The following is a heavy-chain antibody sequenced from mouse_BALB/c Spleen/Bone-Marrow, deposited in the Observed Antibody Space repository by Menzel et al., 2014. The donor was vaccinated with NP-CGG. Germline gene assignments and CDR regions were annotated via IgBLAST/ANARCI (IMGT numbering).Heavy chain of an antibody. V-gene: IGHV4-1*02. Sequence: EVQRVESGGGLVQPGGSLKLSCAASGFDFSRFWMSWVRQAPGKGLEWIGEINPDSSTINYTPSLKDKFIISRDNAKNTLFLQMSKVRSEDTALYYCARLHYYGSFAYWGQGTLVTVSA. CDR3: ARLHYYGSFAY. J-gene: IGHJ3*01. CDR2: INPDSSTI. D-gene: IGHD1-2*01. CDR1: GFDFSRFW.